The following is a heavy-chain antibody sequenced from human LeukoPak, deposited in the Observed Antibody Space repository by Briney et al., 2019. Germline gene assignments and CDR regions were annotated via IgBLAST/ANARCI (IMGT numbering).Heavy chain of an antibody. CDR1: GFTFSSYA. CDR3: ARAGAPRYCSSTSCYRGDTGGDAFDI. V-gene: IGHV3-30-3*01. Sequence: GGSLRLSCAASGFTFSSYAMHWVRQAPGKGLEWVAVISYDGSNKYYADSVKGRFTISRDNSKNTLYLQMNSLRAEDTAVYYCARAGAPRYCSSTSCYRGDTGGDAFDIWGQGTMVTVSS. J-gene: IGHJ3*02. D-gene: IGHD2-2*02. CDR2: ISYDGSNK.